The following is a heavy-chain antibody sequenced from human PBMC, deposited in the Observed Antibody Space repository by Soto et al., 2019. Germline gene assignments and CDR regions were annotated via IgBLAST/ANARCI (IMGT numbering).Heavy chain of an antibody. D-gene: IGHD3-10*01. CDR2: ISSGSSYI. Sequence: EVQLVESGGGLVKPGGSLRLSCAASGFTFSSYSMNWVRQAPGKGLEWVSSISSGSSYIYYADSVKGRFTISRDNAKNSRFLQMNSLRAEDTAVYYCARSSGGSGKLWNYYGMDVWGRGTTVTVSS. CDR1: GFTFSSYS. V-gene: IGHV3-21*06. CDR3: ARSSGGSGKLWNYYGMDV. J-gene: IGHJ6*02.